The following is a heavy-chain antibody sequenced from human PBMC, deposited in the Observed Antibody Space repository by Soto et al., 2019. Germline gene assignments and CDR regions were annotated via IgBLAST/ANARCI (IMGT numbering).Heavy chain of an antibody. CDR3: NTDHPVNNY. CDR1: GFTFRNAG. CDR2: IKSYTNGGTT. V-gene: IGHV3-15*01. Sequence: PGGSLRLSFGASGFTFRNAGMSGVRQAPGKGLEWVGRIKSYTNGGTTDYAAPVKGRFAISRDDSKNTLYLQMNSLKTEDAGVYHCNTDHPVNNYWGQGTLVTVSS. J-gene: IGHJ4*02.